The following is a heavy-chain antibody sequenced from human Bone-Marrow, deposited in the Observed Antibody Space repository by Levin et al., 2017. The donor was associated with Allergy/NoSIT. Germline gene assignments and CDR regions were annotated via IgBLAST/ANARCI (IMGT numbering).Heavy chain of an antibody. CDR1: GVSFSGYY. CDR3: ASGFTFRYYYYGMDG. J-gene: IGHJ6*02. Sequence: SETLSLTCAVDGVSFSGYYWNWIRQPPGKGLEWIGEISHSGSTSYNPSLKSRVTMSVDTSKNQLSLKLSSVTAADTAVYYCASGFTFRYYYYGMDGWGQGTTVTVSS. V-gene: IGHV4-34*01. D-gene: IGHD3-16*01. CDR2: ISHSGST.